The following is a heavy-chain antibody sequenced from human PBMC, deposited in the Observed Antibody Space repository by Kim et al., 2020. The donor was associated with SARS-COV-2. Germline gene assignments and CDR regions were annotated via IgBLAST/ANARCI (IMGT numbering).Heavy chain of an antibody. J-gene: IGHJ4*02. D-gene: IGHD3-3*01. V-gene: IGHV3-30*18. CDR1: GFTFSSYG. CDR3: AKARLLEWFEYYFDY. Sequence: GGSLRLSCAASGFTFSSYGMHWVRQAPGKGLEWVAVISYDGSNKYYADSVKGRFTISRDNSKNTLYLQMHSLRAEDTAVYYCAKARLLEWFEYYFDYWGQGTLVTVSS. CDR2: ISYDGSNK.